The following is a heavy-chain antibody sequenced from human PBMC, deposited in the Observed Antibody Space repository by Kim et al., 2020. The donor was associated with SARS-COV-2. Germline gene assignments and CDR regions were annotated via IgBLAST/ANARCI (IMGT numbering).Heavy chain of an antibody. CDR3: ARDPGNYYDSSFDY. D-gene: IGHD3-22*01. CDR1: GYTFTSYG. J-gene: IGHJ4*02. CDR2: ISAYNGNT. V-gene: IGHV1-18*01. Sequence: ASVKVSCKASGYTFTSYGISWVRQAPGQGLEWMGWISAYNGNTNYAQKLQGRVTMTTDTSTSTAYMELRSLRSDDTAVYYCARDPGNYYDSSFDYWGQGTLVTVSS.